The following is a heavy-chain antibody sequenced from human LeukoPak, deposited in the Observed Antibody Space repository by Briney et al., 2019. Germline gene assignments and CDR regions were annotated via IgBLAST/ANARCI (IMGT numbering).Heavy chain of an antibody. CDR3: ARDIPVRGVIHNWFDP. CDR2: IIPILGIA. CDR1: GGTFSSYA. Sequence: GASVKVSCKASGGTFSSYAISWVRQAPGQGLEWMGRIIPILGIANYARKFQGRVTITADKSTSTAYMELSSLRSEDTAVYYRARDIPVRGVIHNWFDPWGQGTLVTVSS. D-gene: IGHD3-10*02. J-gene: IGHJ5*02. V-gene: IGHV1-69*04.